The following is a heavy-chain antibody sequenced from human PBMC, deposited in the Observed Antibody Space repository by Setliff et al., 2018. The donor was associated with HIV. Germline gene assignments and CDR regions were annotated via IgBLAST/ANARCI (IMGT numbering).Heavy chain of an antibody. J-gene: IGHJ4*02. CDR1: GFTVSSNY. Sequence: GALRLSCAASGFTVSSNYMSWVRQAPGKGLEWVSVIYSGGSTYYADSVKGRFTISRDNSKNTLYLQMNSLRAEDTAVYYCARAILTYSSSWYHYFDYWGQGTLVTVSS. CDR2: IYSGGST. D-gene: IGHD6-13*01. CDR3: ARAILTYSSSWYHYFDY. V-gene: IGHV3-66*02.